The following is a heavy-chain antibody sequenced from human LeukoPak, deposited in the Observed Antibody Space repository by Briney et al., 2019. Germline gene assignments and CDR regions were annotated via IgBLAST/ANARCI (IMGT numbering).Heavy chain of an antibody. CDR2: IKQDGSEK. J-gene: IGHJ3*02. D-gene: IGHD3-22*01. V-gene: IGHV3-7*01. CDR3: ARDPRDSSGYYPHAFDI. Sequence: GGSLRLSCAASRFTFSSYWMSWVRQAPGKGLEWVANIKQDGSEKYYVDSVKGRFTISRDNAKNSLYLQMNSLRAEDTAVYYCARDPRDSSGYYPHAFDIWGQGTMVTVSS. CDR1: RFTFSSYW.